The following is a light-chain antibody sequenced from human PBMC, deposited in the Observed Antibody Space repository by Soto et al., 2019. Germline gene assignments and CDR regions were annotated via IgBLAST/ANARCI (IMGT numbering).Light chain of an antibody. Sequence: QSVLTQPPSVSAAPGQKVTIPCSGSSSNIGNNYVSWYQQLPGTAPKLLIYENNKRPSGIPDRFSGSKSGTSATLGITGLQTGDEADYYCGTWDSSLSAGWVFGTGTKVTVL. CDR3: GTWDSSLSAGWV. J-gene: IGLJ1*01. CDR1: SSNIGNNY. V-gene: IGLV1-51*02. CDR2: ENN.